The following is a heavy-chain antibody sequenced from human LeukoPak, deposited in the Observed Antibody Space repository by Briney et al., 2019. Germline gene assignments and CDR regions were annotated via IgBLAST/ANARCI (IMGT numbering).Heavy chain of an antibody. D-gene: IGHD2/OR15-2a*01. J-gene: IGHJ4*02. CDR2: IYSGGST. V-gene: IGHV3-53*01. Sequence: GGSLRLSCAASGFIFSSNYMSWVRQAPGKGLEWVSVIYSGGSTYYADSVKGRFTISRDNSKNTLYLQMNSLRAEDTAVYYCARGPTRANSTDYWGQGALVTVSS. CDR3: ARGPTRANSTDY. CDR1: GFIFSSNY.